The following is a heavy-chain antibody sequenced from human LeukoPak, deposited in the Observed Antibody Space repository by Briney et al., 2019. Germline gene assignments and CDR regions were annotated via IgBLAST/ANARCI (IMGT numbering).Heavy chain of an antibody. CDR3: ARDSSGWYFGWFDP. CDR1: GFTFSNYA. D-gene: IGHD6-19*01. Sequence: GGSLRLSCAASGFTFSNYAMSWVRQAPGKGLEWVSAISGSGGSTYYADSVKGRFTISRDNSKNTLYLQMNSLRAEDTAVYYCARDSSGWYFGWFDPWGQGTLITVSS. CDR2: ISGSGGST. J-gene: IGHJ5*02. V-gene: IGHV3-23*01.